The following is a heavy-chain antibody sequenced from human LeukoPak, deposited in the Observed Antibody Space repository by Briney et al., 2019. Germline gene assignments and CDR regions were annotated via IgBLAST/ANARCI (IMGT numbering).Heavy chain of an antibody. V-gene: IGHV3-73*01. CDR3: ARGGGNSGMDV. CDR2: IRSKANSYAT. D-gene: IGHD4-23*01. CDR1: GFTFSGSA. J-gene: IGHJ6*04. Sequence: GGSLRLSCAASGFTFSGSAMHWVRQASGKGLEWVGRIRSKANSYATAYAASVKGRFTISRDDSKNTAYLQMNSLKTEDTAVYYCARGGGNSGMDVWGKGTTVTVSS.